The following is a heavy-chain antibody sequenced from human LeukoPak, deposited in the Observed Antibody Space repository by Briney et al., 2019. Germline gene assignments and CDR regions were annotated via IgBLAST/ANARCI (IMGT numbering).Heavy chain of an antibody. CDR1: GFTFSSYA. V-gene: IGHV3-23*01. D-gene: IGHD2-15*01. CDR2: ISGSGGST. CDR3: ATLYCSGGSCYSGDDAFDI. Sequence: GGSLRLSCAASGFTFSSYAMSWVLQAPGKGLEWVSAISGSGGSTYYADSVKGRFTISRDNSKNTLYLQMNSLRAEDTAVYYCATLYCSGGSCYSGDDAFDIWGQGTMVTVSS. J-gene: IGHJ3*02.